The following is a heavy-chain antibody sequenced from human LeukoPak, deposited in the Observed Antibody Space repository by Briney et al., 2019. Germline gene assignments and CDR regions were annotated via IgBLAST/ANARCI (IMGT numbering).Heavy chain of an antibody. V-gene: IGHV3-30*02. Sequence: PGGSLRLSCAASGFTFSSYGMHWVRQAPGKGLEWVAFIRYDGSNKYYADSVKGRFTISRDNSKNTLYLQMNSLRAEDTAVYYCAKGLTGYCSSTSCPTLPYYMDVWGKGTTVTISS. J-gene: IGHJ6*03. CDR2: IRYDGSNK. CDR1: GFTFSSYG. D-gene: IGHD2-2*01. CDR3: AKGLTGYCSSTSCPTLPYYMDV.